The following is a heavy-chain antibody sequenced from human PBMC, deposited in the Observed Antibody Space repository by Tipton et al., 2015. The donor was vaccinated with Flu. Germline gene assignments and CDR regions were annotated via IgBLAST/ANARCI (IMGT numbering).Heavy chain of an antibody. CDR1: GFTFGDYA. D-gene: IGHD3-22*01. Sequence: LSLTCTASGFTFGDYAMSWVRQAPGKGLEWVGFIRSKAYGGTTEYAASVKGRFTISRDDSKSIAYLQMNSLKTEDTAVYYCTRAGEWYYYASSGYNCDYWGHGALLTVSS. CDR2: IRSKAYGGTT. V-gene: IGHV3-49*04. CDR3: TRAGEWYYYASSGYNCDY. J-gene: IGHJ4*01.